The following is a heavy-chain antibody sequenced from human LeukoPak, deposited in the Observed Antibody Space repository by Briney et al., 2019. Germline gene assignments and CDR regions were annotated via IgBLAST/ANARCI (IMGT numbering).Heavy chain of an antibody. CDR3: AKDMYGDYGGYFDY. D-gene: IGHD4-17*01. CDR1: GFTFDDYA. J-gene: IGHJ4*02. Sequence: PGGSLRLSCAASGFTFDDYAVHWVRQAPGKGLEWVSGISWNSGSIGYADSVKGRFTISRDNAKNSLYLQMNSLRAEDMALYYCAKDMYGDYGGYFDYWGQGTLVTVSS. CDR2: ISWNSGSI. V-gene: IGHV3-9*03.